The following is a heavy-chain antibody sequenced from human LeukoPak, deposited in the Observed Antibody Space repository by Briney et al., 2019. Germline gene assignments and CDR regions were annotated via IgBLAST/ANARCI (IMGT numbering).Heavy chain of an antibody. CDR3: ARSSGYSSSGGLNWFDT. J-gene: IGHJ5*02. Sequence: SETLSLTCTVSGCSISSSSYYWGWIRQPPGKGLEWIGSIYYSGSTYYNPSLKRRVTISVDTSKNQFSLKLSSVTAADTAVYYCARSSGYSSSGGLNWFDTWGQGTLVTVSS. D-gene: IGHD6-13*01. V-gene: IGHV4-39*01. CDR2: IYYSGST. CDR1: GCSISSSSYY.